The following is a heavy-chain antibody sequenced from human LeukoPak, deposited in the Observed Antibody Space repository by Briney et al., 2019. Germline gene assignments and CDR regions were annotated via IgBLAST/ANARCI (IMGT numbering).Heavy chain of an antibody. V-gene: IGHV4-59*13. J-gene: IGHJ4*02. Sequence: SETLSLTCTVSGGSISSYYWSWIRQPPGKGLEWNGYIYYSGSTNYNPSLKSRVTISVDTSKNQFSLKLSSVTAADTAVYYCARGYSSGWSHYFDYWGQGTLVTVSS. CDR1: GGSISSYY. D-gene: IGHD6-19*01. CDR2: IYYSGST. CDR3: ARGYSSGWSHYFDY.